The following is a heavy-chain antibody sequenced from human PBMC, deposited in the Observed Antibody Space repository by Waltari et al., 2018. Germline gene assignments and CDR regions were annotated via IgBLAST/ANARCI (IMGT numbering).Heavy chain of an antibody. CDR1: GGSFSGYY. CDR3: TRGQIAAADWFDP. CDR2: INHSGST. V-gene: IGHV4-34*01. J-gene: IGHJ5*02. Sequence: QVQLQQWGAGLLKPSETLSLTCAVYGGSFSGYYWSWNRQLPGKGLEWIGEINHSGSTNYNPSLKSRVTISVDTSRNQFSLKLSSVTAADTAVYYCTRGQIAAADWFDPWGQGTLVTVSS. D-gene: IGHD6-13*01.